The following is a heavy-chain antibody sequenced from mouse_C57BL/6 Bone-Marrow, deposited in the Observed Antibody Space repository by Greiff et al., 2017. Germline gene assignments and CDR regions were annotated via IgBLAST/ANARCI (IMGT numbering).Heavy chain of an antibody. CDR2: IYPSDSET. D-gene: IGHD1-1*01. CDR3: ARDNYYGSSYDWYFDV. CDR1: GYTFTSYW. V-gene: IGHV1-61*01. Sequence: QVQLKQPGAELVRPGSSVKLSCKASGYTFTSYWMDLVKQRPGQGLEWIGNIYPSDSETHYNQKFKDKATLTVDKSSSTAYMQLSSLTSEDSAVYYCARDNYYGSSYDWYFDVWGTGTTVTVAS. J-gene: IGHJ1*03.